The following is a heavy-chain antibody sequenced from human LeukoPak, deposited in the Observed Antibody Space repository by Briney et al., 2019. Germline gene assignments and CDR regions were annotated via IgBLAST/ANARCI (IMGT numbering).Heavy chain of an antibody. J-gene: IGHJ4*02. CDR2: ISSNGGST. V-gene: IGHV3-64*01. CDR3: ARDAESITYYDFWSGYLDY. Sequence: GGSLRLSCAASGFTFSSYAMHWVRQAPGKGLEYVSAISSNGGSTYYANSVKGRFTISRDNSKNTLYLQMGSLRAEDMAEYYCARDAESITYYDFWSGYLDYWGQGTLVTVSS. CDR1: GFTFSSYA. D-gene: IGHD3-3*01.